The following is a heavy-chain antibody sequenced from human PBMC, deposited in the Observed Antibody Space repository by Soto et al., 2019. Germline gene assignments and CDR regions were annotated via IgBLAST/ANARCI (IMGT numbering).Heavy chain of an antibody. J-gene: IGHJ3*02. CDR2: IYYSGST. CDR3: ARDEIAEAVSAFDI. D-gene: IGHD6-13*01. V-gene: IGHV4-31*03. CDR1: GGSISSGGYY. Sequence: QVQLQESGPGLVKPSQTLSLTCTVSGGSISSGGYYWSWIRQHPGKGLEWIGYIYYSGSTYYNPSLKSRVTISVDTSKNQCSLKLSSVTAADTAVYYCARDEIAEAVSAFDIWGQGTMVTVSS.